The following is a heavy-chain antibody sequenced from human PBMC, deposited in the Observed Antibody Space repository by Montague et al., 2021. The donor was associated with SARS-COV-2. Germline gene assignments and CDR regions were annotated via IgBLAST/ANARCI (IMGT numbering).Heavy chain of an antibody. CDR1: GFTFSSYA. CDR2: ISYDGSNK. J-gene: IGHJ6*02. Sequence: SLRLSCAASGFTFSSYAMHWVRQAPGKGQEWVAVISYDGSNKYYADSVKGRFTISRDNSKNTLYLQMNSLRAEDTAVYYCARDPFYYDILTGYIYPAYYYYYGMDVWGQGTTVTVSS. V-gene: IGHV3-30-3*01. D-gene: IGHD3-9*01. CDR3: ARDPFYYDILTGYIYPAYYYYYGMDV.